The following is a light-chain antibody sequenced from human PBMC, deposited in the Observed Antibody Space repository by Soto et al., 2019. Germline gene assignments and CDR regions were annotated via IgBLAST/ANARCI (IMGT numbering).Light chain of an antibody. V-gene: IGLV2-14*01. CDR3: CSYRSDNSWV. CDR1: TSDDY. J-gene: IGLJ3*02. Sequence: QSALTQPASLSGSPGQSITISCTGTTSDDYVSWYQQPPGKAPKLLIYEVVNRPSEVSDRFSGSKSDNTASLTISGLQADDEAHYYCCSYRSDNSWVFGTGTKLTVL. CDR2: EVV.